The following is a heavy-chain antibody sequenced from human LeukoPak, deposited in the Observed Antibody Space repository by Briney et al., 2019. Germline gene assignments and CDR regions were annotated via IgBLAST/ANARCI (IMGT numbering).Heavy chain of an antibody. V-gene: IGHV3-21*06. D-gene: IGHD6-6*01. CDR2: ISGSSSRI. CDR3: ATGLVAH. Sequence: GSLRLSCAASRITFSNYTMNWFRQAPGKGLEWVSTISGSSSRIYYTESVKGRFTVSRDNAKNSLHLQMTSLRVDDTATYYCATGLVAHWGQGTLVTVSS. CDR1: RITFSNYT. J-gene: IGHJ4*02.